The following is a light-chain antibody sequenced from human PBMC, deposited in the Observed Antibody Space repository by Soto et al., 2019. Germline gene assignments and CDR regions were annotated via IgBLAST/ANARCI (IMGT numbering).Light chain of an antibody. CDR3: QQYTSYSLT. CDR2: DAS. CDR1: QTLSSW. J-gene: IGKJ4*01. Sequence: DIQMTQSPSTLSASVGDRVTITCRATQTLSSWFAWYQQKPGKAPKLLIYDASSLESGVPSRFSGSGSGTEFTLTITSLQPDDFATYYCQQYTSYSLTFGGGTKVDIK. V-gene: IGKV1-5*01.